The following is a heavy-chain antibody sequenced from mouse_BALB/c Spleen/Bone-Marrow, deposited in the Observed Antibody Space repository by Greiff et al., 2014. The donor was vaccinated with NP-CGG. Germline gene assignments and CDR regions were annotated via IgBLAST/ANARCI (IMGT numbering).Heavy chain of an antibody. Sequence: QVQLKESGAELMKPGASVKISCKATGYTFSSYWIEWVKQRPGHGLEWIGEILPGSGSTNYNEKFKGKATFTADTSSNTAYTQLSSLTSEDSAVYYCAREDGLWYFDVWGAGTTVTVSS. CDR1: GYTFSSYW. D-gene: IGHD1-1*01. CDR3: AREDGLWYFDV. J-gene: IGHJ1*01. V-gene: IGHV1-9*01. CDR2: ILPGSGST.